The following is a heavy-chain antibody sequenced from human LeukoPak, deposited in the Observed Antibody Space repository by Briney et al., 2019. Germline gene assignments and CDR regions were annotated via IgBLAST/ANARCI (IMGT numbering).Heavy chain of an antibody. CDR3: AKDRPPYSSGWFYFDY. Sequence: GGSLRLSCAASGFTFDDYAMHWVRQAPGKGLEWVSGISWNSGSIGYADSVKGRFTISRDNAKNSLFLQMNSLTTEDTALYYCAKDRPPYSSGWFYFDYWGQGTLVTVSS. J-gene: IGHJ4*02. CDR2: ISWNSGSI. CDR1: GFTFDDYA. V-gene: IGHV3-9*01. D-gene: IGHD6-13*01.